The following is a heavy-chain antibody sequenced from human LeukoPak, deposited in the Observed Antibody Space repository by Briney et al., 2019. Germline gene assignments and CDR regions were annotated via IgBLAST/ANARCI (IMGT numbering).Heavy chain of an antibody. D-gene: IGHD6-13*01. CDR3: ARDPPRSSSWYYFDY. CDR2: IKQDGSEK. CDR1: GFTFSSYW. V-gene: IGHV3-7*01. J-gene: IGHJ4*02. Sequence: GGSLRLSCAASGFTFSSYWMSWVRQAPGKGLEWVANIKQDGSEKYYVDSVKGRFIISRDNAKNSQYLQMNSLRAEDTAVYYCARDPPRSSSWYYFDYWGQGTLVTVSS.